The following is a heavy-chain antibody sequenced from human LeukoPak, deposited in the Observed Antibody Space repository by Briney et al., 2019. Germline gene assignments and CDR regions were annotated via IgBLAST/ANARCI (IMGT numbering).Heavy chain of an antibody. CDR3: AREVGGCTNGVCYTPFSYYYYYGMDV. J-gene: IGHJ6*02. D-gene: IGHD2-8*01. CDR1: GYTFTSYD. V-gene: IGHV1-8*01. Sequence: ASVKVSCKASGYTFTSYDINWVRQATGQGLEWMGWMNPNSGNTGYAQKFQGRVTMTRNTSISTAYMEMSSLRSEDTAVYYCAREVGGCTNGVCYTPFSYYYYYGMDVWGQGTTVTVSS. CDR2: MNPNSGNT.